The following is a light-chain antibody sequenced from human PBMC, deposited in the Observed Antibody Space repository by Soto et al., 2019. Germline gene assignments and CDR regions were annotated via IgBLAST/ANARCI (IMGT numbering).Light chain of an antibody. J-gene: IGLJ2*01. V-gene: IGLV2-8*01. CDR2: DVY. CDR1: RSDICGYNY. Sequence: QSVLTQPPSASGSLGQSVTISCTGTRSDICGYNYVSWYLQYPGKAPKLMIYDVYKRPSGVPDRFSGSKSGNTASLTVSGLQAEDEADYYCSSYAVNNKVVFGGGTKLTVL. CDR3: SSYAVNNKVV.